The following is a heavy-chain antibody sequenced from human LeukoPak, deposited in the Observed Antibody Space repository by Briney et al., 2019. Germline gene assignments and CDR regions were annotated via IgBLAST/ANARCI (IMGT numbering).Heavy chain of an antibody. CDR1: GGSISSYH. Sequence: SETLSLTCTVSGGSISSYHWSWIRQPPGKGLEWIGYIYYSGSTNYNPSLKSRVTISRNTSKNQFSLKLTSVTAADTAVYYCARQTHYTPAFDYWGQGTLVTVSS. CDR2: IYYSGST. J-gene: IGHJ4*02. D-gene: IGHD2-15*01. V-gene: IGHV4-59*08. CDR3: ARQTHYTPAFDY.